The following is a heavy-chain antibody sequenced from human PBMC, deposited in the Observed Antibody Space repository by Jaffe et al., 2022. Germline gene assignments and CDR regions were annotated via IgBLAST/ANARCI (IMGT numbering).Heavy chain of an antibody. J-gene: IGHJ1*01. D-gene: IGHD3-10*01. CDR3: ARDRKEVLLWFGELSEYFQH. V-gene: IGHV3-7*05. CDR1: GFTFSSYW. Sequence: EVQLVESGGGLVQPGGSLRLSCAASGFTFSSYWMSWVRQAPGKGLEWVANIKQDGSEKYYVDSVKGRFTISRDNAKNSLYLQMNSLRAEDTAVYYCARDRKEVLLWFGELSEYFQHWGQGTLVTVSS. CDR2: IKQDGSEK.